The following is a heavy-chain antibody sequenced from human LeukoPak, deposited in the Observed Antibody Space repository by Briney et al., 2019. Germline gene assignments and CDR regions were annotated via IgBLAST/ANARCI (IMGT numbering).Heavy chain of an antibody. CDR2: IKQDGTEK. CDR1: GLTFSSYS. J-gene: IGHJ4*02. CDR3: ASRMRRVFDY. Sequence: GGSLRLSCAASGLTFSSYSMNWVRQAPGKGLEWVANIKQDGTEKYYVDSVKGRFTISRDNAKKSLYLQMNSLRAEDTAVYYCASRMRRVFDYWGQGTLVTVSS. V-gene: IGHV3-7*01. D-gene: IGHD2-8*01.